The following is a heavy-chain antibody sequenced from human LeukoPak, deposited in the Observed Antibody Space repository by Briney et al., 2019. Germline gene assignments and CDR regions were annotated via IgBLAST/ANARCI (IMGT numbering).Heavy chain of an antibody. CDR2: IYYSGST. J-gene: IGHJ4*02. CDR3: ASGHHYFDY. Sequence: SETLSLTCTVSGASISSYYWTWIRQPPGKGLEWIGYIYYSGSTNYNPSLKSRVTISVDTSKNQFSLKLSSLTAADTAVYYCASGHHYFDYWGQGTLVTVSS. V-gene: IGHV4-59*01. CDR1: GASISSYY.